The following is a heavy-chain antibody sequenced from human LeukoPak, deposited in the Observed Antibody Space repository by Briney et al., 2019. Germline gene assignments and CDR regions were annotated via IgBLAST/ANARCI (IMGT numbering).Heavy chain of an antibody. CDR1: GGSISSYF. J-gene: IGHJ4*02. CDR2: IYTSGST. V-gene: IGHV4-4*07. Sequence: LSLTCTVSGGSISSYFWSWIRQPAGKGLEWIGRIYTSGSTNYSPSLKSRVTMSVDTSKNQFSLKLSSVTAADTAVYYCARDHPWGVIYGGNSSMVYWGQGTLVTVSS. D-gene: IGHD4-23*01. CDR3: ARDHPWGVIYGGNSSMVY.